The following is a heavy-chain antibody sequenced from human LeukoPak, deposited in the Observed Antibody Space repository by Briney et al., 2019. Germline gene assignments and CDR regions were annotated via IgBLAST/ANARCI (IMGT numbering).Heavy chain of an antibody. CDR1: GGTFSSYA. V-gene: IGHV1-69*04. CDR2: IIPILGIA. CDR3: ASDGDYYDSSDPEYFDY. J-gene: IGHJ4*02. Sequence: SVKVSCKASGGTFSSYAISWVRQAPGQGLEWMGRIIPILGIANYAQKFQGRVTITADKSTSTAYMELSSLRSEDTAVYYCASDGDYYDSSDPEYFDYWGQGTLVTVSS. D-gene: IGHD3-22*01.